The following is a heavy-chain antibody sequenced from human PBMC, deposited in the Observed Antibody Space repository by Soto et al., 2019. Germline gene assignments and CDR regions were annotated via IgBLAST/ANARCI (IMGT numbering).Heavy chain of an antibody. CDR3: ARSLGWRDAFDI. Sequence: EVQLGESGGDLVQPGGSLRLSCAACGFSFSSSWMSWVRQAPGKGLEWVANLKQDGREKYYVDSVKGRFTISRDNAENSLYLQMNSLRAEDTAVYYCARSLGWRDAFDICGQGTMVTVSS. CDR1: GFSFSSSW. J-gene: IGHJ3*02. V-gene: IGHV3-7*01. CDR2: LKQDGREK. D-gene: IGHD6-19*01.